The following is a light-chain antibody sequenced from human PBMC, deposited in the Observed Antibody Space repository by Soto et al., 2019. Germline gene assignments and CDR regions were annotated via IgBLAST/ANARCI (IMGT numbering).Light chain of an antibody. CDR2: EGS. J-gene: IGLJ1*01. CDR3: CSFARSSTSYV. CDR1: SSDVGSSNL. V-gene: IGLV2-23*01. Sequence: QSALTQPASVSGSPGQSITISCTGTSSDVGSSNLVSWYQQHPGKAPKLIIYEGSRRPSGVSGRFSGSMSVNTASLTISGLQAEDEADYYCCSFARSSTSYVFGTGTKLTVL.